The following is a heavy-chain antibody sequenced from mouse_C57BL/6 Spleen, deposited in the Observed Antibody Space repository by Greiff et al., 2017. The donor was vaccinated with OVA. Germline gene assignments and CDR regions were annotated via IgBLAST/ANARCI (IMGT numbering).Heavy chain of an antibody. CDR2: IDPETGGT. V-gene: IGHV1-15*01. J-gene: IGHJ2*01. CDR1: GYTFTDYE. CDR3: TRGYYSDY. Sequence: VKLVESGAELVRPGASVTLSCKASGYTFTDYEMHWVKQTPVHGLEWIGAIDPETGGTAYNQKFKGKAILTADKSSSTAYMELRSLTSEDSAVYYCTRGYYSDYWGQGTTLTVSS.